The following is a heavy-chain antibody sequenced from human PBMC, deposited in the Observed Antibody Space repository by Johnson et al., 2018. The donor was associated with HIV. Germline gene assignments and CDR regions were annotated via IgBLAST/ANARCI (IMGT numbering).Heavy chain of an antibody. Sequence: VESGGGVVQPGRSLRLSCAASGFTFSSYGMHWVRQAPGKGLEWVAVIYSGGSTYYADSGKGRFTISRDNSKNTLYLQMNSLGAEDTAMYYCARVAPAHDAFDIWGQGTMVTVSS. J-gene: IGHJ3*02. V-gene: IGHV3-NL1*01. CDR3: ARVAPAHDAFDI. D-gene: IGHD2-2*01. CDR1: GFTFSSYG. CDR2: IYSGGST.